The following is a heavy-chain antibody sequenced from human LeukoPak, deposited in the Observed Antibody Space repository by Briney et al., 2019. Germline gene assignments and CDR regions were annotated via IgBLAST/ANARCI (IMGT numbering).Heavy chain of an antibody. CDR2: INPNSGGT. J-gene: IGHJ6*02. CDR1: GYTFTGYY. CDR3: ARATPLDSYYYYYGLDV. V-gene: IGHV1-2*02. D-gene: IGHD5-24*01. Sequence: ASVRVSCKASGYTFTGYYMHWVRQAPGQGLEWMGWINPNSGGTNYAQKFQGRVTMTRDTSISTAYMELSRLRSDDTAVYYCARATPLDSYYYYYGLDVWGQGATVTVSS.